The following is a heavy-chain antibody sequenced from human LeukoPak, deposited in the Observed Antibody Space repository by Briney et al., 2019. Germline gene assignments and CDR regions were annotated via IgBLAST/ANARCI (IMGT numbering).Heavy chain of an antibody. J-gene: IGHJ4*02. D-gene: IGHD1-26*01. CDR3: AKGGGSYYYFDY. CDR1: EFTFSSYA. Sequence: GGSLRLSCAASEFTFSSYAMSWVRQAPGKGLEWVSAISGSGGSTYYADSVKGRFTISRDNSKNTLYLQMNSLRAEDTAVYYCAKGGGSYYYFDYWGQGTLVTVSS. V-gene: IGHV3-23*01. CDR2: ISGSGGST.